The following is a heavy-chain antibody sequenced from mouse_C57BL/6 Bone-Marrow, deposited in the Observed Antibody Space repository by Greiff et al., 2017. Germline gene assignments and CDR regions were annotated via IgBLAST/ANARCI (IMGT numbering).Heavy chain of an antibody. CDR1: GFTFSDYG. J-gene: IGHJ4*01. CDR2: ISSGSSTI. V-gene: IGHV5-17*01. CDR3: ARDDYDAGLYYYAMDY. D-gene: IGHD2-4*01. Sequence: EVKVEESGGGLVKPGGSLKLSCAASGFTFSDYGMHWVRQAPEKGLEWVAYISSGSSTIYYADTVKGRFTISRDNAKNTLFLQMTSLRSEDTAMYYCARDDYDAGLYYYAMDYWGQGTSVTVSS.